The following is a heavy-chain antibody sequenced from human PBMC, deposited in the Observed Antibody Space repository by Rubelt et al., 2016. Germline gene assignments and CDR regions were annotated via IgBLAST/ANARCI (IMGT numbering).Heavy chain of an antibody. CDR2: IFPGDSDT. Sequence: EVQLVQSGAEVKKPGESLKISCKGSGYSFTSYWIGWVRQMPGKGLEWMGIIFPGDSDTRYSPSFQGQVTISADKSISTAYLQWSSLKASDTAIYFCARHFKNYYSYSFMDVWGQGTTVTVSS. J-gene: IGHJ6*02. CDR1: GYSFTSYW. CDR3: ARHFKNYYSYSFMDV. V-gene: IGHV5-51*01.